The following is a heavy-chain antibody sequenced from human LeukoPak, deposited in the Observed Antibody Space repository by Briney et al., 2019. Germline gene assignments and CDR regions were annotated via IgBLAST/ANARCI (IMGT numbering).Heavy chain of an antibody. D-gene: IGHD4-23*01. CDR2: IYWDDDK. J-gene: IGHJ6*03. CDR1: GFSLSTSGVG. V-gene: IGHV2-5*02. Sequence: VSGPTLVNPTQTLTLTCTFSGFSLSTSGVGVGWIRQPPGKALEWLVLIYWDDDKYYSPSLKTRLTISKDTSKNQVVLTMTNMDPVDTATYYCARMAHYGGNSYYYYYMDVWGKGTTVTISS. CDR3: ARMAHYGGNSYYYYYMDV.